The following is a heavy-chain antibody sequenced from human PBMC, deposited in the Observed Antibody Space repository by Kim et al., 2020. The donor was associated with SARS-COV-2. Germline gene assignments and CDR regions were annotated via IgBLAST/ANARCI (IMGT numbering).Heavy chain of an antibody. Sequence: GGSLRVSCAASGCTFSSNAMTWVRQAPGKGLEWVSSIRDSGTVTYYGDSVKGRFTISRDNSKNTVYLKMDSLRADDKAVYYCAKARLYWYCDLWGRVTLVNVSS. CDR3: AKARLYWYCDL. J-gene: IGHJ2*01. V-gene: IGHV3-23*01. CDR1: GCTFSSNA. CDR2: IRDSGTVT.